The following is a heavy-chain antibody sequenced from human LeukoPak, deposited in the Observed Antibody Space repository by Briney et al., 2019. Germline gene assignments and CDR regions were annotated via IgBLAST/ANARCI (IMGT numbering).Heavy chain of an antibody. V-gene: IGHV3-33*01. CDR1: GFTFSSYG. D-gene: IGHD6-19*01. CDR2: IWYDGSNK. Sequence: PGRSLRLSCAASGFTFSSYGMHWVRQAPGKGLEWVAVIWYDGSNKYYADSVKGRFTISRDNAKNSLYQQMNSLRAEDTAVYYCARERAVAGDYWGQGTLVTVSS. CDR3: ARERAVAGDY. J-gene: IGHJ4*02.